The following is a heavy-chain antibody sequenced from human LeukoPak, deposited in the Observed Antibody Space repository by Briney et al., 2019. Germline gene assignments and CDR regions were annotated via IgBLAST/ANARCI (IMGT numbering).Heavy chain of an antibody. D-gene: IGHD3-22*01. J-gene: IGHJ3*01. Sequence: GGSLRLSCAATGFTLSGHSMNWVRQAPGKGLDWVSSVSPTSAYIYYQDSVKGRFTISRDDAKNSLYLEMDSLRAEDTAVYYCARTIYYYESTSYFSDAFDVWGQGTMVTVSS. V-gene: IGHV3-21*01. CDR1: GFTLSGHS. CDR2: VSPTSAYI. CDR3: ARTIYYYESTSYFSDAFDV.